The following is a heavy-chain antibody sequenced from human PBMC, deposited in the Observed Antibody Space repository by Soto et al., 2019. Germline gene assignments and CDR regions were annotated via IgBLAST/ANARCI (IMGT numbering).Heavy chain of an antibody. CDR3: ARGAPLTTVTLDWFDP. V-gene: IGHV3-30-3*01. Sequence: GGSLRLSCAASGFTFSSYAMHWVRQAPGKGLEWVAVISYDGSNKYYADSVKGRFTISRDNSKNTLYLQMNSLRAEDTAVYYCARGAPLTTVTLDWFDPWGQGT. CDR1: GFTFSSYA. CDR2: ISYDGSNK. D-gene: IGHD4-4*01. J-gene: IGHJ5*02.